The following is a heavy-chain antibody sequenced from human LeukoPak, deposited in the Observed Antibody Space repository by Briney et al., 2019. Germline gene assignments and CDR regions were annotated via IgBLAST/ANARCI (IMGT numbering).Heavy chain of an antibody. CDR3: AREGYGGPFDY. D-gene: IGHD4-23*01. CDR1: GGSISSGGYY. J-gene: IGHJ4*02. Sequence: SETLSVTCTVSGGSISSGGYYWSWIRQHPGKGLEWIGYIYYSGSTYYNPSLKSRVTISVDTSKNQFSLKLSSVTAADTAVYYCAREGYGGPFDYWGQGTLVTVSS. V-gene: IGHV4-31*03. CDR2: IYYSGST.